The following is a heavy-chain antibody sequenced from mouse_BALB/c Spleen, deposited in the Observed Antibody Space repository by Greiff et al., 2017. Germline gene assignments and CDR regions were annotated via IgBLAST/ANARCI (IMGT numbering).Heavy chain of an antibody. Sequence: QVQLQQSGAELVRPGVSVKISCKGSGYTFTDYAMHWVKQSHAKSLEWIGVISTYYGDASYNQKFKGKATMTVDKSSSTAYMELARLTSEDSAIYYCARSRPYGSSFDYWGQGTTLTVSS. CDR1: GYTFTDYA. CDR3: ARSRPYGSSFDY. J-gene: IGHJ2*01. CDR2: ISTYYGDA. D-gene: IGHD1-1*01. V-gene: IGHV1S137*01.